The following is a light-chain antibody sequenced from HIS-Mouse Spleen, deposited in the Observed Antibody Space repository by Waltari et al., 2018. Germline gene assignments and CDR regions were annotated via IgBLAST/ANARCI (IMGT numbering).Light chain of an antibody. CDR3: QSYDSSNSWV. V-gene: IGLV6-57*02. Sequence: NFMLTQPHSVSESPGKTVTISCTGSSGSIASNYGQWYQQRPGSAPTTVIYEDNQRPSGVPVRLSGSIDSSSNSASLTISGLKTEDEADYYCQSYDSSNSWVFGGGTKLTVL. CDR1: SGSIASNY. CDR2: EDN. J-gene: IGLJ3*02.